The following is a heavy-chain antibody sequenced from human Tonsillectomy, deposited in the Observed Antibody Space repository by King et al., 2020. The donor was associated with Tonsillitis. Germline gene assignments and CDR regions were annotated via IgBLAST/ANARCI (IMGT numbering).Heavy chain of an antibody. V-gene: IGHV3-74*01. J-gene: IGHJ4*02. Sequence: EVQLVESGGGLVQPGGSLRLSCAASGFTFSSYWMHWVRQAPGKGLVWVSRINSDGSSTSYADSVKGRFTISRDNAKNTLYLQMNSLRAEDTAVYYCARNRGGYDILTGYYAGDPDYWGKGTLVTVSS. CDR2: INSDGSST. CDR3: ARNRGGYDILTGYYAGDPDY. CDR1: GFTFSSYW. D-gene: IGHD3-9*01.